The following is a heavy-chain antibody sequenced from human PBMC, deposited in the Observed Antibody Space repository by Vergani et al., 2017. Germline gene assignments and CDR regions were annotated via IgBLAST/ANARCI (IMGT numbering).Heavy chain of an antibody. Sequence: EVQLVETGGGLIQPGGSLRLSCAASGFTVSSNYMSWFRQAPGKGLEWVSVIYSGGSTYYADSVKGRFTISRDNSKNTLYLQMNSLRAEDTAVYYCARATGPSNYGQLVLYYYYMDVWGKGTTVTVSS. CDR2: IYSGGST. CDR1: GFTVSSNY. D-gene: IGHD6-6*01. V-gene: IGHV3-53*02. CDR3: ARATGPSNYGQLVLYYYYMDV. J-gene: IGHJ6*03.